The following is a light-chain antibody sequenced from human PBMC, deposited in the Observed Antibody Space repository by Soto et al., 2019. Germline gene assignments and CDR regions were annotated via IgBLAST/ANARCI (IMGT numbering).Light chain of an antibody. V-gene: IGKV3-20*01. CDR2: GAS. CDR3: QQYGSVPLT. CDR1: ESVSTNY. J-gene: IGKJ4*01. Sequence: IVLTQSPGTLSLSPGERATLCCRASESVSTNYLAWYQQKPGQAPRLLISGASSRATGIPDRFSGSGSGADFTLTINRLEPEDFAVYYCQQYGSVPLTFGGGTKVEIK.